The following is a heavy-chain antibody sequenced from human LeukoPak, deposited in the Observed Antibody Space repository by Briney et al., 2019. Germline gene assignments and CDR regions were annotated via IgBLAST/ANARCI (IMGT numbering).Heavy chain of an antibody. V-gene: IGHV4-59*08. J-gene: IGHJ1*01. CDR2: IYYSGST. D-gene: IGHD6-19*01. CDR1: GGSFSGYY. CDR3: ARTYSSGWYRNAEYFQH. Sequence: SETLSLTCAVYGGSFSGYYWSWIRQPPGKGLEWIGYIYYSGSTNYNPSLKSRVTMSVDTSKNQFSLKLSSVTAADTAVYYCARTYSSGWYRNAEYFQHWGQGTLVTVSS.